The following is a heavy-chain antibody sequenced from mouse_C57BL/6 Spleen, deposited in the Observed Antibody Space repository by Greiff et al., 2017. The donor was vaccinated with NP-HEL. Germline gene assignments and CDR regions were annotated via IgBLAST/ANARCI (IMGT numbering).Heavy chain of an antibody. CDR3: ARERDYYGSDY. CDR1: GYSITSGYY. V-gene: IGHV3-6*01. J-gene: IGHJ2*01. Sequence: EVKLMESGPGLVKPSQSLSLTCSVTGYSITSGYYWNWIRQLPGNKLEWMGYISYDGSNNYNPSLKNRISITRDTSKNQFFLKLNSVTTEDTATYYCARERDYYGSDYWGQGTTLTVSS. CDR2: ISYDGSN. D-gene: IGHD1-1*01.